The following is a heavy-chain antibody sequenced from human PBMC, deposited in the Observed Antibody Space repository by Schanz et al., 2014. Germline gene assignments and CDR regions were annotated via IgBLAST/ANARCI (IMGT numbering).Heavy chain of an antibody. CDR3: ARGTDTAMEHRPFDY. V-gene: IGHV3-66*01. D-gene: IGHD5-18*01. Sequence: VQLVESGGGVVQPGGSLRLSCAASGFTVSKNYMSWVRQAPGKGLDWVSIIYTDGSTCYADSVRDRFTISRDNSKNMLYLQINNLRAEDTAVYYCARGTDTAMEHRPFDYWGQGTLVTVSS. CDR2: IYTDGST. CDR1: GFTVSKNY. J-gene: IGHJ4*02.